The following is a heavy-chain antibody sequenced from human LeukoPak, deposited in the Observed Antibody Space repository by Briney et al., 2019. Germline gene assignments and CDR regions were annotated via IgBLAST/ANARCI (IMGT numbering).Heavy chain of an antibody. CDR2: IYNSGST. CDR3: ARQTYDGYFDY. Sequence: SETLSLTCIVSRDSIRSYDWSWIRQPPEKGLEWIGNIYNSGSTKYNPSLKTRVTISLDTSNNQFSLKLNSVTAADTAVYYCARQTYDGYFDYWGQGTLVTVSS. V-gene: IGHV4-59*08. CDR1: RDSIRSYD. D-gene: IGHD3-3*01. J-gene: IGHJ4*02.